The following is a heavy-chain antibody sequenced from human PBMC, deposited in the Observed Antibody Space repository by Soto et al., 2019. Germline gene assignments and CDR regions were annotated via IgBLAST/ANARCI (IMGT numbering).Heavy chain of an antibody. D-gene: IGHD2-2*01. CDR2: IYYSGST. Sequence: QVQLQESGPGLVKPSQTLSLTCTVSGGSISSGGYYWSWIRQHPGKGLEWIGYIYYSGSTYYNPSLKSRVTISVDTSKNQFSLKLSSVTAADTVVYYCARALPDCSSTSCYGGGDYFDYWGQGTLVTVSS. CDR3: ARALPDCSSTSCYGGGDYFDY. J-gene: IGHJ4*02. CDR1: GGSISSGGYY. V-gene: IGHV4-31*03.